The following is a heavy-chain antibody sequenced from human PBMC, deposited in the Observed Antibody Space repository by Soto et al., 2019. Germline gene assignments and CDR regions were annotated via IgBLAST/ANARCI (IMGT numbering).Heavy chain of an antibody. J-gene: IGHJ4*02. V-gene: IGHV4-59*08. CDR2: IYYSGST. Sequence: SETVSPTSTLSGSSISMYSWSWIRQPPGKGLEWIGYIYYSGSTNYNPSLKSRVTISVDTSKNQFSLKLNSMTAVDTAVYYCARHNYGSGSTYFEYWGQGTLVTVS. CDR1: GSSISMYS. D-gene: IGHD3-10*01. CDR3: ARHNYGSGSTYFEY.